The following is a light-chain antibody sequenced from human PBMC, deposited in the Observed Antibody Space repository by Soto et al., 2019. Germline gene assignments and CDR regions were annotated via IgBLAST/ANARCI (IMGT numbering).Light chain of an antibody. CDR3: SSYTSSSSPFV. CDR1: SSDVGDYNY. Sequence: QSVLTQPACVSGSPGQSITISCTGTSSDVGDYNYVSWYQQHPGKAPKFLIYEVSNRPSGVSNRFSGSKSGNTASLTISGLQAEDEADYYCSSYTSSSSPFVFGTGTKVTVL. V-gene: IGLV2-14*01. J-gene: IGLJ1*01. CDR2: EVS.